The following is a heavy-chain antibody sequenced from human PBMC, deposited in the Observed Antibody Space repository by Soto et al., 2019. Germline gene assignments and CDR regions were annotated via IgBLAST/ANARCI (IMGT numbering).Heavy chain of an antibody. CDR2: IDPSDSYT. D-gene: IGHD6-6*01. CDR1: GYSFTSYW. Sequence: GESLKISCKGSGYSFTSYWISWVRQMPGKGLERMGRIDPSDSYTNYSPSFQGHVTISADKSISTAYLQWSSLKASDTAMYYCARRGGDSSPAHGMDVWGQGTTVTV. V-gene: IGHV5-10-1*01. J-gene: IGHJ6*02. CDR3: ARRGGDSSPAHGMDV.